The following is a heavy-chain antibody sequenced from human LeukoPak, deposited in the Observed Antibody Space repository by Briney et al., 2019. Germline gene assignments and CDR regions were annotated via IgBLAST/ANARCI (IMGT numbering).Heavy chain of an antibody. D-gene: IGHD6-19*01. CDR2: IYGGGGT. J-gene: IGHJ4*02. CDR1: GFTVSSSY. Sequence: GGSLRLSCTASGFTVSSSYMTWVRQAPGKGLEWVSLIYGGGGTYYADSVKGRFTISRHNSENTLYLEMNSLRPEDTAVYYCARVGVGAVAGNYFDDWGQGTLVTVSS. V-gene: IGHV3-53*04. CDR3: ARVGVGAVAGNYFDD.